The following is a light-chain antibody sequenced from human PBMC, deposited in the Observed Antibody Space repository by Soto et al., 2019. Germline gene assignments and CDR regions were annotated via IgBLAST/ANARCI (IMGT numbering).Light chain of an antibody. V-gene: IGKV1-12*01. CDR2: AAS. CDR1: EGIGSW. CDR3: QQANSFPFT. Sequence: DIQMTQSPSSVSASVGDRVTITCRASEGIGSWVAWYQQNPGKAPKLLIYAASNLQSGVPSRFSGSGSGTDFTLTISSLQPEDFATYYCQQANSFPFTFGPGTKVDIK. J-gene: IGKJ3*01.